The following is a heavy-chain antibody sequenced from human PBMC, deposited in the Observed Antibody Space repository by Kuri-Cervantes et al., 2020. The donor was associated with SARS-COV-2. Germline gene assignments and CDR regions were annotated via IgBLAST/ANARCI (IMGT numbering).Heavy chain of an antibody. Sequence: ASVNVSCKASGYTFTSYDINWVRQAPGQGLEWMGWINPKNGDTNYEQKFQGRVTMTRDTSISTAYMELSRLSSNDTAVYYCARDLSRIVVVPAAIASYWGQGTLVTVSS. CDR3: ARDLSRIVVVPAAIASY. CDR1: GYTFTSYD. CDR2: INPKNGDT. D-gene: IGHD2-2*02. V-gene: IGHV1-2*02. J-gene: IGHJ4*02.